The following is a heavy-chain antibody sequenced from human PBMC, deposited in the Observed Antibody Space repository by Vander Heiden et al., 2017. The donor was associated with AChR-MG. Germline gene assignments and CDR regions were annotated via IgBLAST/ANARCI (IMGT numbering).Heavy chain of an antibody. J-gene: IGHJ5*02. D-gene: IGHD1-7*01. Sequence: DVHLVESGGGLVKPGGSLRLSCAVSGFTFQDAWMNRVRQAPGKGLEWIGRIKSNSDGGITDHAAPVKGRFTISRDDSKNTLYLQMDSLKTEDTGVYYCTTLSLWNYVLETWGQGSLVTVSS. V-gene: IGHV3-15*01. CDR2: IKSNSDGGIT. CDR1: GFTFQDAW. CDR3: TTLSLWNYVLET.